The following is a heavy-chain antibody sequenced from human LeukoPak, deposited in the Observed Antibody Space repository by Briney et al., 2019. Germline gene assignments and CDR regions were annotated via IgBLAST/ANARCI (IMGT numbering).Heavy chain of an antibody. CDR2: IYYSGST. V-gene: IGHV4-59*08. CDR1: GGFISSYY. Sequence: SETLSLTCTVSGGFISSYYWSWIRQPPGKGLEWIGYIYYSGSTNYNPSLKSRVTISVDTSKNQFSLKLSSVTAADTAVYYCARQVGYCSGGSCYNYYYGMDVWGQGTTVTVSS. D-gene: IGHD2-15*01. J-gene: IGHJ6*02. CDR3: ARQVGYCSGGSCYNYYYGMDV.